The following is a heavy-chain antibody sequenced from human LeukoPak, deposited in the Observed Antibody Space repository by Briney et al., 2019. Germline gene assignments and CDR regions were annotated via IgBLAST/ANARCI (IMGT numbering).Heavy chain of an antibody. CDR3: VAGYSSSWSYFDY. Sequence: GGSLRLSCSASGFTFSSYAMHWVRQAPGKGLEYVSAISSNGGSTYYADSVKGRFTISRDNSKNTLYLQMSSPRAEDTAVYYCVAGYSSSWSYFDYWGQGTLVTVSS. CDR1: GFTFSSYA. D-gene: IGHD6-13*01. J-gene: IGHJ4*02. V-gene: IGHV3-64D*09. CDR2: ISSNGGST.